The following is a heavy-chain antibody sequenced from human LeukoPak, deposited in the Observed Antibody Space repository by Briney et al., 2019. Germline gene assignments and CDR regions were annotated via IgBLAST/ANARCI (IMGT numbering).Heavy chain of an antibody. CDR2: IHYSGST. CDR1: GGSISSSDYY. D-gene: IGHD2-2*01. J-gene: IGHJ3*02. Sequence: PSETLSLTCTVSGGSISSSDYYWGRIRQPPGRGLEWIGSIHYSGSTYYNLSLKSRVTISVDTSKNQFSLKLSSVTAADTAVYYCARHPNANSRRDAFVIWGQGTVVTVSS. CDR3: ARHPNANSRRDAFVI. V-gene: IGHV4-39*07.